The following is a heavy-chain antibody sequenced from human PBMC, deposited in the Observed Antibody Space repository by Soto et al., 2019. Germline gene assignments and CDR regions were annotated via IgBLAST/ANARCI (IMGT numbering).Heavy chain of an antibody. D-gene: IGHD3-22*01. CDR2: ISGSGGST. CDR1: GLTFSSYA. Sequence: EVKLLESGGGLVQPGGSLRLSCAASGLTFSSYAMSWVRQAPGKGLEWVSAISGSGGSTYYADSVKGRFTISRDNSKNTLYLQMNSLRAEDTAVYYCAKSSDDSSGYCDYWGQGTLVTVSS. V-gene: IGHV3-23*01. CDR3: AKSSDDSSGYCDY. J-gene: IGHJ4*02.